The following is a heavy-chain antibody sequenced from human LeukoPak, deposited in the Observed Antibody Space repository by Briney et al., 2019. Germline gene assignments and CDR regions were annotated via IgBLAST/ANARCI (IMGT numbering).Heavy chain of an antibody. J-gene: IGHJ4*02. CDR2: INHSGST. Sequence: SETPSLTCAVYGGSFSGYYWSWIRQPPGKGLEWIGEINHSGSTNYNPSLKSRVTISVDTSKNQFSLKLSSVTAADTAVYYCAKGGWSPGYWGQGTLVTVSS. D-gene: IGHD2-15*01. CDR1: GGSFSGYY. V-gene: IGHV4-34*01. CDR3: AKGGWSPGY.